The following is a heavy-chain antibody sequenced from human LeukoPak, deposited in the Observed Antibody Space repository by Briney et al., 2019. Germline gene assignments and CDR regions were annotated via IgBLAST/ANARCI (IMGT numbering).Heavy chain of an antibody. J-gene: IGHJ3*02. Sequence: GGSLRLSCAASGFTFSSYLMHWVRHAPGKGLVWVSRINSDGSSTSYADSVKGRFTISRDNAKNTLYLQMNSLRAEDTAVYYCARAGWDYGDYVFAFDIWGQGTMVTVSS. D-gene: IGHD4-17*01. CDR1: GFTFSSYL. CDR3: ARAGWDYGDYVFAFDI. CDR2: INSDGSST. V-gene: IGHV3-74*01.